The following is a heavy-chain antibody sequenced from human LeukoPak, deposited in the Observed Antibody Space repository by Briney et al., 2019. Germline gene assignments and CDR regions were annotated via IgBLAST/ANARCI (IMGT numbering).Heavy chain of an antibody. J-gene: IGHJ4*02. Sequence: GGSLRLSCAASGFTFSSYAMSWVRQAPGKGLEWVSAISGSGGSTYYADSVKGRFTISRDNSKNTLYLQMNSLRAEDTAVYYCARSVRYLGVTIQLWLRAAYYFDYWGQGTLVTVSS. CDR1: GFTFSSYA. D-gene: IGHD5-18*01. V-gene: IGHV3-23*01. CDR2: ISGSGGST. CDR3: ARSVRYLGVTIQLWLRAAYYFDY.